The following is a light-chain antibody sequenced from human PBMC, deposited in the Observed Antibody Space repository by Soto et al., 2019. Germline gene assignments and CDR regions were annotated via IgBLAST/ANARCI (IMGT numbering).Light chain of an antibody. V-gene: IGKV1D-12*01. CDR3: QQADSFPLT. J-gene: IGKJ4*01. Sequence: IQMTQSPSSVSASIGDRVTITCRSSQDISSLLAWYQQKPGKAPKLLVYGASTLQSGAPSRFSGSGSGTDFTLTISSMQPEDFATYFCQQADSFPLTFGGGTKVDIK. CDR1: QDISSL. CDR2: GAS.